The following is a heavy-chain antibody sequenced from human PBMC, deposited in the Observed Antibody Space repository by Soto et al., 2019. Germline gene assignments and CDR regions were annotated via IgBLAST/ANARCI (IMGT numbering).Heavy chain of an antibody. CDR2: IGTSSSYI. CDR3: ARDSVRDYLYYYYGMDV. D-gene: IGHD4-17*01. Sequence: EVQLVESGGGLVKPGGSLRLSCAASGFTFSSYTMNWVRQAPGRGLEWVSSIGTSSSYIYYADSVKGRLTISRDNAKNSLFLQMNSLRADDTAVYYCARDSVRDYLYYYYGMDVWGQGTTVTVSS. V-gene: IGHV3-21*01. CDR1: GFTFSSYT. J-gene: IGHJ6*02.